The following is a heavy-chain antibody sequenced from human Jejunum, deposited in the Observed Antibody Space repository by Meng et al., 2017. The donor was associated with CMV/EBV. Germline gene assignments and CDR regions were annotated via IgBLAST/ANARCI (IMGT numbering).Heavy chain of an antibody. CDR3: ARENSGYDY. Sequence: QLQLRGSRPRLVKPSATLPLTSPVSGGSISTYYWTWIRRPAGKVLEWIGRIYTSGSTHYNPSLKSRVTMSVDTSKNQFSLKLSSVTAADTAVYYCARENSGYDYWGQGTLVTVSS. CDR1: GGSISTYY. J-gene: IGHJ4*02. D-gene: IGHD5-12*01. V-gene: IGHV4-4*07. CDR2: IYTSGST.